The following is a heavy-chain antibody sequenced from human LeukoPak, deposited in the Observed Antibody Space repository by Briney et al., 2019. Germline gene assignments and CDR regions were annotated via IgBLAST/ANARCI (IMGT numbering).Heavy chain of an antibody. D-gene: IGHD3-16*01. CDR2: ISGSGGST. Sequence: GGSLRLSCAAPGFTFSSTAMSWVRQAPGRGLGWVSAISGSGGSTYYADSVKGRFTISRDNSKNTLYLQMNSLRAEDTAVYYCAKYSEGEGPFDDWGQGTLVTVSS. J-gene: IGHJ4*02. CDR1: GFTFSSTA. V-gene: IGHV3-23*01. CDR3: AKYSEGEGPFDD.